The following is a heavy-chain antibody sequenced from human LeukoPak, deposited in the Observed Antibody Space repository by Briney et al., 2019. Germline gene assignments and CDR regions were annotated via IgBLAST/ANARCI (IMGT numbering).Heavy chain of an antibody. J-gene: IGHJ4*02. Sequence: ASVKVSCKASGYTFTSYGISWVRQAPGQGLEWMGWISAYNGNTNYAQKLQGRVTLTTDTSTSTAYMELRSLRSDDTAVYYCARGGRAPAGYSSSWSDYWGQGTLVTVSS. CDR1: GYTFTSYG. CDR2: ISAYNGNT. D-gene: IGHD6-13*01. CDR3: ARGGRAPAGYSSSWSDY. V-gene: IGHV1-18*01.